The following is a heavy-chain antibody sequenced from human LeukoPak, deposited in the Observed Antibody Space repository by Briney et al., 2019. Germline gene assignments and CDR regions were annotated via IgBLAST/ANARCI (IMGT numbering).Heavy chain of an antibody. CDR1: GYSFTSYW. Sequence: GESLKISCKGSGYSFTSYWIGWVRQMPGKGLEWMGIIYPGDSDTRYSPSFQGQVTISADKSISTAYLQWSSLKASDTAMYYCXXXIRYSSSWYWFDPWGQGTLVTVSS. CDR3: XXXIRYSSSWYWFDP. V-gene: IGHV5-51*01. D-gene: IGHD6-13*01. J-gene: IGHJ5*02. CDR2: IYPGDSDT.